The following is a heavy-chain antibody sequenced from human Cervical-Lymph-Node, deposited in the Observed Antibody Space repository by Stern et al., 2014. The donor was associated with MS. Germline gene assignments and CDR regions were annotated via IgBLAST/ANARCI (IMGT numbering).Heavy chain of an antibody. D-gene: IGHD6-13*01. Sequence: QVQLGQSGSEMKKPGASVKVSCKASGYTFNRYAISWVRQAPGQGLEWMGWINTNTGYPTFARGFSGRFVFTLDTSASTAYLQINSLKAEDTAVYYCARPITGADHAFDYWGQGTLVTVSS. V-gene: IGHV7-4-1*02. CDR2: INTNTGYP. CDR3: ARPITGADHAFDY. CDR1: GYTFNRYA. J-gene: IGHJ4*02.